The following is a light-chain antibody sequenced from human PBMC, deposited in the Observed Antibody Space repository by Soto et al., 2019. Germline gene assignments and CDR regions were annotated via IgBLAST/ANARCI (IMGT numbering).Light chain of an antibody. CDR1: SSDVGSYNL. V-gene: IGLV2-23*02. J-gene: IGLJ2*01. CDR3: CSYAGSSTLV. CDR2: EVS. Sequence: QSALTQPASVSGSPGQSITISCTGNSSDVGSYNLVSWYQQHPGKAPKLMIYEVSKRPSGVSNRFSGSKSGNTASLTISGLQAEDEADYYCCSYAGSSTLVFGGGTKVTVL.